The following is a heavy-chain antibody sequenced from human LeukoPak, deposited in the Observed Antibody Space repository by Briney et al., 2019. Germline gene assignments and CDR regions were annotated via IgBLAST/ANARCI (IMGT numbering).Heavy chain of an antibody. D-gene: IGHD6-13*01. J-gene: IGHJ5*02. CDR3: ARDIAAAGTWYNWFDP. V-gene: IGHV3-11*04. Sequence: GGSLRLSCAASGFTFSDYYMSWIRQAPGKGLEWVSYISSSGSTIYYADSVKGQFTISRDNAKNSLYLQMNSLRAEDTAVYYCARDIAAAGTWYNWFDPWGQGTLVTVYS. CDR2: ISSSGSTI. CDR1: GFTFSDYY.